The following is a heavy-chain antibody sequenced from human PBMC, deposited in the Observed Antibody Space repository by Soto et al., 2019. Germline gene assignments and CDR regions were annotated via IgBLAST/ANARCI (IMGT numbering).Heavy chain of an antibody. CDR3: ARHVRRYDSSCYYLVGNGYYVLSV. CDR2: IYHSGST. V-gene: IGHV4-30-2*01. J-gene: IGHJ6*02. CDR1: GGSISSGVYS. Sequence: SETLSLTCAVSGGSISSGVYSWSRIRQPPGKGLEWIGYIYHSGSTYYNPSLKSRVTISVDRSKNQFSLKLSSVTAADTAVYYCARHVRRYDSSCYYLVGNGYYVLSVRAQGTTVTVSS. D-gene: IGHD3-22*01.